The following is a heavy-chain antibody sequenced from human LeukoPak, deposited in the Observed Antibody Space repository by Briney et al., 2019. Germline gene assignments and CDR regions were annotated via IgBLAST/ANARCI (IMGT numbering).Heavy chain of an antibody. V-gene: IGHV4-39*02. J-gene: IGHJ4*02. D-gene: IGHD2-15*01. CDR1: GGSISSSSYY. CDR2: IYYSGST. CDR3: ARDGCSGGYCYSVDS. Sequence: SETLSLTCTVSGGSISSSSYYWGWIRQPPGKGLEWIGSIYYSGSTYYNPSLKSRVTISVDTSKNQFSLKLSSVTAADTAVYYCARDGCSGGYCYSVDSWGQGTLLTVSA.